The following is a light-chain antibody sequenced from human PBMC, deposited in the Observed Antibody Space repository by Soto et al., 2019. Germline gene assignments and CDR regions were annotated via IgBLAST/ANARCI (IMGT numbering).Light chain of an antibody. Sequence: EIVMTQSPATLSVSPGERATLSCWASQSVSSNLAWYQQKSGQAPRLLMYGASTRATGIPARFSGSGSGTEFTLTISSLQSEDFAVSYCQQYDNWPRTFGQGTKVEIK. CDR1: QSVSSN. J-gene: IGKJ1*01. CDR2: GAS. V-gene: IGKV3-15*01. CDR3: QQYDNWPRT.